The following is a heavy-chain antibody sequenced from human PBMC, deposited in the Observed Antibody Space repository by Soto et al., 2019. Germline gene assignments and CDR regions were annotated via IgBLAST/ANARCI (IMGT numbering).Heavy chain of an antibody. Sequence: EGQLLESGGCLVQPGGSLRLSCQASGFTFSDYVMNWVRQGPGKGLEWVSTIGRGDDTYYADSVQGRFTISRDTSKTALFQQINSQRAEDTALFFCAKDGTTGGQHYYGMNVWGQGTTVTVSS. J-gene: IGHJ6*02. CDR3: AKDGTTGGQHYYGMNV. V-gene: IGHV3-23*01. CDR2: IGRGDDT. CDR1: GFTFSDYV. D-gene: IGHD1-1*01.